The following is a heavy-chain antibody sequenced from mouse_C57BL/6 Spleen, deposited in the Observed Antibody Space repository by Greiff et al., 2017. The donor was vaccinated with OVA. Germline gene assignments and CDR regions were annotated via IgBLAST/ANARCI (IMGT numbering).Heavy chain of an antibody. CDR3: ARGRDLRLFDY. V-gene: IGHV1-52*01. J-gene: IGHJ2*01. D-gene: IGHD3-2*02. Sequence: QVQLQQPGAELVRPGSSVKLSCKASGYTFTSYWMHWVKQRPIQGLEWIGNIDPSDSETHYNQKFKDKATLTVDKSSSTAYMQLSSLTSEDSAVYYCARGRDLRLFDYWGQGTTLTVSS. CDR1: GYTFTSYW. CDR2: IDPSDSET.